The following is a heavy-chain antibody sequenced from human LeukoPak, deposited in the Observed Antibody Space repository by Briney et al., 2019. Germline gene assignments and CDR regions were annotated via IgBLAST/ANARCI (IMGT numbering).Heavy chain of an antibody. J-gene: IGHJ4*02. CDR2: IYYSGST. D-gene: IGHD6-19*01. CDR3: ARLRFRGWLPFDY. V-gene: IGHV4-39*01. CDR1: GGSISSSSYY. Sequence: KPSETLSLTCTVSGGSISSSSYYWGWIRQPPGKGLEWIGSIYYSGSTYYNPSLKSRVTISVDTSKNQFSLKLSSVTAADTAVYYCARLRFRGWLPFDYWGQGTLVTVSS.